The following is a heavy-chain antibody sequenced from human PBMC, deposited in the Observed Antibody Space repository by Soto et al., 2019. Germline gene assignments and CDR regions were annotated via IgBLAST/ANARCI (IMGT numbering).Heavy chain of an antibody. J-gene: IGHJ3*02. CDR1: GGSISSSSYY. CDR3: ARHRGQWLVQDAFDS. CDR2: IYYSGST. V-gene: IGHV4-39*01. Sequence: QLQLQESGPGLVKPSETLSLTCTVSGGSISSSSYYWGWIRQPPGKGLEWIGSIYYSGSTYYNPSLKSRVTISADTSKNQFSLKLSSVTAADTAVYYCARHRGQWLVQDAFDSWGQGTMVTVSS. D-gene: IGHD6-19*01.